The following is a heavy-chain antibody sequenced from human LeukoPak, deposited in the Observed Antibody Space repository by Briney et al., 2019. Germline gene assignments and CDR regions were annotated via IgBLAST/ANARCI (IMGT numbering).Heavy chain of an antibody. D-gene: IGHD4-17*01. CDR2: ISGSGGST. CDR1: GFTFSSYA. CDR3: AKSGRDYPYYFDY. J-gene: IGHJ4*02. Sequence: GGSLRLSCAASGFTFSSYAMSWVRQAPGKGLERVSAISGSGGSTYYADSVKGRFTISRDNSKNTLYLQMNSLRAEDTAVYYCAKSGRDYPYYFDYWGQGTLVTVSS. V-gene: IGHV3-23*01.